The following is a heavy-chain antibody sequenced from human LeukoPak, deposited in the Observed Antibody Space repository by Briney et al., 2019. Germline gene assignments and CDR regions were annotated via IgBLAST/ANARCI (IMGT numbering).Heavy chain of an antibody. CDR2: IRNGGSNGRNLE. V-gene: IGHV3-30*02. J-gene: IGHJ3*01. D-gene: IGHD1-14*01. CDR1: GFIFRNYG. Sequence: PGGSLRLSCAASGFIFRNYGIHWVRQAPGKGLEWVAFIRNGGSNGRNLEYYTDSVRGRFIISRDNSKNSLYLQMNRLKPEDTAVYFCAKSRAPTADPDAFDVWGQGTMVTVSS. CDR3: AKSRAPTADPDAFDV.